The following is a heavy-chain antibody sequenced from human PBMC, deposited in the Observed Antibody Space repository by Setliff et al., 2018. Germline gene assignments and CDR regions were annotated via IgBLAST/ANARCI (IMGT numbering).Heavy chain of an antibody. CDR1: GYTFTDYY. D-gene: IGHD3-10*01. Sequence: VKVSCKVSGYTFTDYYMHWVRQAPGQGLEWMGWINPNSAGTNYAQKFQGRVTMTRDTSISTAYMELSRLRSDDTAVYYCARGGDVDGWYLELWGRGTLVTVSS. CDR2: INPNSAGT. V-gene: IGHV1-2*02. J-gene: IGHJ2*01. CDR3: ARGGDVDGWYLEL.